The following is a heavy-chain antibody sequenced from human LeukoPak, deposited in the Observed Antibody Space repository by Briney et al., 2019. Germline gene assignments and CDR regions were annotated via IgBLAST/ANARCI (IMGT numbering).Heavy chain of an antibody. D-gene: IGHD3-22*01. J-gene: IGHJ4*02. CDR2: IYPGDSDT. V-gene: IGHV5-51*01. CDR1: GYSFTSYW. CDR3: ARVTYYYDSSGYRLWDY. Sequence: GESLKISCKGSGYSFTSYWIGWVRQMPGKGLEWMGIIYPGDSDTRYSPSFQGQVTISADKSISTAYLQWSSLRASDTAMYYCARVTYYYDSSGYRLWDYWGQGTLVTVSS.